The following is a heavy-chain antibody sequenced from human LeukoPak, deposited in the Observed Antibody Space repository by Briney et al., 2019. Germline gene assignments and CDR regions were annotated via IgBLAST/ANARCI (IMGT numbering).Heavy chain of an antibody. Sequence: GGSLRLSCAASGFTFSGYWMSWVRQAPGKGLEWVANIRADGSEKYSVDSVKGRFTISRDNAKNSLYLQMNSLRAEDTAVYYCAWCGNGIFLDIWGQGTMVTVSS. CDR3: AWCGNGIFLDI. CDR1: GFTFSGYW. V-gene: IGHV3-7*03. D-gene: IGHD2-15*01. J-gene: IGHJ3*02. CDR2: IRADGSEK.